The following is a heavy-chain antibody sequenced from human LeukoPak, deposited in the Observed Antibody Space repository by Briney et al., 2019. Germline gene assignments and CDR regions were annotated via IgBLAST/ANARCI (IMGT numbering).Heavy chain of an antibody. V-gene: IGHV3-23*01. CDR1: GFTFDDYA. J-gene: IGHJ4*02. Sequence: PGGSLRLSCAASGFTFDDYAMHWVRQAPGKGLEWVSAISGSGGSTYYADSVKGRFTISRDNSKNTLYLQMNSLRAEDTAVYYCAKDLEGATNYWGQGTLVTVSS. CDR2: ISGSGGST. D-gene: IGHD1-26*01. CDR3: AKDLEGATNY.